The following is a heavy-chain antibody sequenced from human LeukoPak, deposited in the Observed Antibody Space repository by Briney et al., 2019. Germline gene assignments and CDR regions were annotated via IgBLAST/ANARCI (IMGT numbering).Heavy chain of an antibody. CDR3: ATKYFDSSGYYGY. CDR1: GFTFSSYT. J-gene: IGHJ4*02. V-gene: IGHV3-23*01. Sequence: GGSLRLSCAASGFTFSSYTMSWFRQAPGKGLEWVSGIGDSGGSTDYADSVKGRFTISRDNSKNTLYLQMNSLRAEDTAVYYCATKYFDSSGYYGYWGQGTLVTVSS. D-gene: IGHD3-22*01. CDR2: IGDSGGST.